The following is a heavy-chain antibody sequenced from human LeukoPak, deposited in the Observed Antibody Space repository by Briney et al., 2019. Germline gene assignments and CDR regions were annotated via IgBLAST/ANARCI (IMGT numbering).Heavy chain of an antibody. J-gene: IGHJ3*02. Sequence: GGSLRLSCAASGFIVSTNYMSWVRQAPGKGLEGVSVIFSGGSTYYADSVKGRFTISRDNSKNTLYLQMNSLRAEDTAVYYCARGGSYLSAFDIWGQGTMVTVSS. D-gene: IGHD1-26*01. CDR3: ARGGSYLSAFDI. CDR2: IFSGGST. V-gene: IGHV3-53*01. CDR1: GFIVSTNY.